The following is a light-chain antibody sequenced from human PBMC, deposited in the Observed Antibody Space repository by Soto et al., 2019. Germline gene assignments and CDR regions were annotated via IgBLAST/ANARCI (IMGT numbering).Light chain of an antibody. J-gene: IGKJ1*01. CDR1: QSVSSSY. CDR2: GAS. Sequence: EIVLTQSPGTLSLSPGERATLSCRASQSVSSSYLAWYQQKPGQAPRLLIYGASSRATGIPDRFSGSGSGTEFTLTISRLEPEDFAVYYCQQYGSSPRTFGHGTKVDI. V-gene: IGKV3-20*01. CDR3: QQYGSSPRT.